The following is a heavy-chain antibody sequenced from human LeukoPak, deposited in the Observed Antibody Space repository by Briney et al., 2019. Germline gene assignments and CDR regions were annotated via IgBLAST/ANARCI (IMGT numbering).Heavy chain of an antibody. CDR1: GFTFSDYY. V-gene: IGHV3-11*01. J-gene: IGHJ5*02. D-gene: IGHD4-11*01. CDR3: ARYDLYSNWFDP. Sequence: SGGSLRLSCVASGFTFSDYYMSWIRQAPGKGLEWLSYITSSGRSIYYADSVRGRLTISRDNAKNSLYLQMNSLRAEDTAVYYCARYDLYSNWFDPWGQGTLVTVSS. CDR2: ITSSGRSI.